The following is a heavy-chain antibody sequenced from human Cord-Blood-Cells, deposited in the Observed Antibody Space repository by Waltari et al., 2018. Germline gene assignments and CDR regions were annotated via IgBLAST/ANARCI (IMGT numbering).Heavy chain of an antibody. Sequence: QVQLVQSGAEGKKPGSSVKVPCKAPGGTFSSYPITWVRQAPGQGLEWMGGIIPIFGTANYAQKFQGRVTITADESTSTAYMELSSLRSEDTAVYYCARAGIRGYDDAFDIWGQGTMVTVSS. V-gene: IGHV1-69*01. CDR1: GGTFSSYP. CDR3: ARAGIRGYDDAFDI. D-gene: IGHD5-12*01. J-gene: IGHJ3*02. CDR2: IIPIFGTA.